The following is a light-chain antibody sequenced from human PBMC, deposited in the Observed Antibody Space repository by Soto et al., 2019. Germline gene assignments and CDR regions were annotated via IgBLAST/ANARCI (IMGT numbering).Light chain of an antibody. V-gene: IGKV3-20*01. Sequence: EIVLAQSPGTLSLSPGERATLSCRASQSVTNSFLAWYQQKPGQAPRLLIYGASRRATGIPDRFTGSGSGTDFTLTISRLEPEDFAVDYCQQYVSSPWAFGQGTQVEI. CDR3: QQYVSSPWA. CDR2: GAS. CDR1: QSVTNSF. J-gene: IGKJ1*01.